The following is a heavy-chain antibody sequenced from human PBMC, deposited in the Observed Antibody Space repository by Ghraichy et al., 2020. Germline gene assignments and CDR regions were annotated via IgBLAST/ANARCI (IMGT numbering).Heavy chain of an antibody. CDR2: ISGSGGST. V-gene: IGHV3-23*01. Sequence: GGSLRLSCAASGFTFSSYAMSWVRQAPGKGLEWVSAISGSGGSTYYADSVKGRFTISRDNSKNTLYLQMNGLRAEDTAVYYCAKALEQWLVLRGDYYFDYWGQGTLVTVSS. CDR1: GFTFSSYA. CDR3: AKALEQWLVLRGDYYFDY. D-gene: IGHD6-19*01. J-gene: IGHJ4*02.